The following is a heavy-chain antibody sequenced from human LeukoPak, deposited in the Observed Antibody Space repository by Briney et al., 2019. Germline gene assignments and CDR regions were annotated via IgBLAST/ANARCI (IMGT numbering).Heavy chain of an antibody. CDR1: GLTFSSYA. D-gene: IGHD6-19*01. J-gene: IGHJ4*02. Sequence: GGSLRLSCAASGLTFSSYAMHWVRQAPGQGLEWVANIKQDGSEKYYVDSVKGRFTISRDNAKNSLYLQMDSLRAEDTAVYYCASGSGWSYLAYWGQGTLVTVSS. V-gene: IGHV3-7*01. CDR2: IKQDGSEK. CDR3: ASGSGWSYLAY.